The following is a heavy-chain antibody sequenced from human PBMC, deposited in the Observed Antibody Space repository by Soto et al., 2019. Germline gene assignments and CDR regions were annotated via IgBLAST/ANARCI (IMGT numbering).Heavy chain of an antibody. V-gene: IGHV3-33*01. CDR1: GFTFSSYA. D-gene: IGHD3-10*01. CDR2: IWYDGSNK. Sequence: HPGGSLRLSCAASGFTFSSYAMHWVRQAPGKGLEWVAVIWYDGSNKYYADSVKGRFTISRDNSRNTLYLRMNSLRAEDTAVYYCARDPRNPAGDYYYAMDVWGQGATVTVSS. J-gene: IGHJ6*02. CDR3: ARDPRNPAGDYYYAMDV.